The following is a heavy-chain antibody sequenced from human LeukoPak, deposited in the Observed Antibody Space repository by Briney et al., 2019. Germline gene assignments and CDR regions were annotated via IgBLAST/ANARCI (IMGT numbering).Heavy chain of an antibody. D-gene: IGHD3-10*01. V-gene: IGHV3-23*01. CDR3: ASTDYGSESDY. CDR2: TSGSGGST. Sequence: GGSLRLSCAASGFTFSSYAMSWVRQAPGKGLEWVSATSGSGGSTCYADSVKGRFTISRDNSKNTLYLQMNSLRAGDTAVYYCASTDYGSESDYWGQGTLVTVSS. J-gene: IGHJ4*02. CDR1: GFTFSSYA.